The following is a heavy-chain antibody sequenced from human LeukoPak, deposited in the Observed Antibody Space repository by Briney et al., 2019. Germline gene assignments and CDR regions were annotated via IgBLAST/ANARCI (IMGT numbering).Heavy chain of an antibody. V-gene: IGHV4-59*12. Sequence: PSETLSLTCTVSGGSIGSYYWSWIRQPPGKGLEWIGYIGYSGRTNYNPSLKSRVTISVDTFKNHISLILTSVTAADTAVYYCASAPILRGEGGERYRCGLDVWGQGTTVIVSS. CDR1: GGSIGSYY. J-gene: IGHJ6*02. CDR3: ASAPILRGEGGERYRCGLDV. D-gene: IGHD2-2*02. CDR2: IGYSGRT.